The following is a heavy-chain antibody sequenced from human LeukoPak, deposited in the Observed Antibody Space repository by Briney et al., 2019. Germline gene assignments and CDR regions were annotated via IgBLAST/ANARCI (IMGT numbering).Heavy chain of an antibody. CDR2: ISSDASAI. Sequence: GGSLRLSCAASGFTFSNYDMNWVRQAPGKGLEWVSYISSDASAIYYADSVKGRFTISRDNAKNSLYLQMNSLRAEDTAVHYCARDLTGDSSHDYWGQGTLVTVSS. V-gene: IGHV3-48*03. D-gene: IGHD3-22*01. J-gene: IGHJ4*02. CDR1: GFTFSNYD. CDR3: ARDLTGDSSHDY.